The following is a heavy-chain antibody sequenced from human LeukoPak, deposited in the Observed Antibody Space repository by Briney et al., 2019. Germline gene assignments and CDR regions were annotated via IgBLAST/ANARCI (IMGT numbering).Heavy chain of an antibody. J-gene: IGHJ4*02. D-gene: IGHD2-15*01. CDR2: IHSGGTT. CDR3: ARERRYCSGDNCYSGLDY. V-gene: IGHV3-53*01. CDR1: GFTFSSNY. Sequence: GGSLRLSCAVSGFTFSSNYMSWVRQAPGKGLEWVSLIHSGGTTEYADSVKDRFTISRDYSKNTVNLQINSLRAEDTAVYYCARERRYCSGDNCYSGLDYWGQGTLVTVSS.